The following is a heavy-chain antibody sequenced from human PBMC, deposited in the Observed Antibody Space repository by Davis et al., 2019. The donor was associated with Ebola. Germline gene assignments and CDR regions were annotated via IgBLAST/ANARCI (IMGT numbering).Heavy chain of an antibody. D-gene: IGHD2-15*01. Sequence: PGGSLRLSCAASGFSFSNYWMSWVRQAPGKGLEWVSAISGSGGSTYYADSVKGRFTISRDNSKNTLYLQMNSLRAEDTAVYYCANLQGALVVVAATPDYWGQGTLVTVSS. J-gene: IGHJ4*02. CDR1: GFSFSNYW. CDR3: ANLQGALVVVAATPDY. V-gene: IGHV3-23*01. CDR2: ISGSGGST.